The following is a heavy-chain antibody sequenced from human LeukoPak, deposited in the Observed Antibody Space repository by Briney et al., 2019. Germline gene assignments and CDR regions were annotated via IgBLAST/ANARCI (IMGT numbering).Heavy chain of an antibody. D-gene: IGHD6-19*01. CDR3: ARDRSSGWYGKYYFDY. CDR1: GGSISSYY. V-gene: IGHV4-59*01. CDR2: IYYSGST. Sequence: KSSQTLSLTCTVSGGSISSYYWSWIRQPPAAGLEWIGCIYYSGSTNYNPSLKSRVTISVDTSKNQFSLKLSSVTAADTAVYYCARDRSSGWYGKYYFDYWGQGTLVTVSS. J-gene: IGHJ4*02.